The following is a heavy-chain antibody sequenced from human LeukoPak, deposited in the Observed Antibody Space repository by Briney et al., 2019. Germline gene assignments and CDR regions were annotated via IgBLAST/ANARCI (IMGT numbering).Heavy chain of an antibody. Sequence: GGSLRLSCAASGFTFSSYAMSWVRQAPGKGLEWVSAISGSGGSTYYADSVKGRFTISRDNSKNTLYLQMNSLRAEDTAVYYCAKDSSGGYGEYYFDYWGQGTLVTVSS. V-gene: IGHV3-23*01. D-gene: IGHD1-26*01. CDR3: AKDSSGGYGEYYFDY. CDR2: ISGSGGST. J-gene: IGHJ4*02. CDR1: GFTFSSYA.